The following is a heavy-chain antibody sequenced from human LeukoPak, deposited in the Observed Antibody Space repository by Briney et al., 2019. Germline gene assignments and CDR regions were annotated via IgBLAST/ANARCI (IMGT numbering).Heavy chain of an antibody. V-gene: IGHV3-43*02. CDR2: ISGDGGST. CDR1: GFTFDDYA. J-gene: IGHJ6*02. CDR3: AKVRVPAAKSYYYYGMDV. D-gene: IGHD2-2*01. Sequence: GGSLRLSCAASGFTFDDYAMHWVRQAPGKGLEWVSLISGDGGSTYYADSVKGRFTISRDNSKNSLYLQMNSLRTEDTALYYCAKVRVPAAKSYYYYGMDVWGQGTTVTVSS.